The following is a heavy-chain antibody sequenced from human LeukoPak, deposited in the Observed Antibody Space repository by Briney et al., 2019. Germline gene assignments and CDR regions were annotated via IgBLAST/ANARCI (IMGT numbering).Heavy chain of an antibody. CDR3: ARQITMVRGVIPNWFDP. CDR2: IYYSGST. D-gene: IGHD3-10*01. V-gene: IGHV4-59*01. J-gene: IGHJ5*02. Sequence: SETLSLTCTVSGGSISSYYWSWIRQPPGKGLEWIGYIYYSGSTNYNPSLKSRVTISVDTSKNQFSLKLSSVTAADTAVYYCARQITMVRGVIPNWFDPWGQGTLVTVST. CDR1: GGSISSYY.